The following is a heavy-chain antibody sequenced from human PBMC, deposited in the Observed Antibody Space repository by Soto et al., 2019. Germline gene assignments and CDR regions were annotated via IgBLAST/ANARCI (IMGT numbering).Heavy chain of an antibody. CDR2: IYYSGST. CDR3: ARDIVATLRGEYYYDSSGYC. D-gene: IGHD3-22*01. CDR1: GGSISSGGYY. Sequence: PSETLSLTCTVSGGSISSGGYYWSWIRQHPGKGLEWIGYIYYSGSTYYNPSLKSRVTISVDTSKNQFSLKLSSVTAADTAVYYCARDIVATLRGEYYYDSSGYCWGQGTLVTVSS. J-gene: IGHJ4*02. V-gene: IGHV4-31*03.